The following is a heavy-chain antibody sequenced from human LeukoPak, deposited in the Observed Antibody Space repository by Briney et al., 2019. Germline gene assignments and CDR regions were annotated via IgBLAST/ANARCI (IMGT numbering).Heavy chain of an antibody. CDR2: VNSDGSAT. V-gene: IGHV3-74*01. D-gene: IGHD3-3*01. CDR3: AREGITIFGVVTNHYYYAMDV. CDR1: GFTFSSYW. Sequence: GGSLRLSCAASGFTFSSYWMHWVRQAPGKGLVWVSRVNSDGSATNYADSVKGRFTISRDNAKNTLYLQMNSLRAEDTAVYYCAREGITIFGVVTNHYYYAMDVWGQGTTVTVSS. J-gene: IGHJ6*02.